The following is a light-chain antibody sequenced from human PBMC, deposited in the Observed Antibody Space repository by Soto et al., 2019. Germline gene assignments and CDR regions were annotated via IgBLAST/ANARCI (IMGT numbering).Light chain of an antibody. CDR3: QQRYSTPYT. V-gene: IGKV1-5*02. CDR1: QSISSW. J-gene: IGKJ2*01. Sequence: DIQMTQSPFTLSASVGDRVTIICRASQSISSWLAWYQQKPGKAPKLLIYDASSLESGVPSRFSGSGSGTDFTLTISSLQPEDFATYYCQQRYSTPYTFGQETLLEIK. CDR2: DAS.